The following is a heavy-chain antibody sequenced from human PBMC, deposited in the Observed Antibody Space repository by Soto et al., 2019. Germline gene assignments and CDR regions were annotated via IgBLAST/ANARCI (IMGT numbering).Heavy chain of an antibody. Sequence: PGGSLRLSCAASGFTFSSHGMHLVRQAPGKGLEWVAVIWYDGSNKYYADSVKGRFTISRDNSKNTLYLQMNSLRAEDTAVYYCARGSSWYVNYYGMDVWGQGTTVTVSS. CDR1: GFTFSSHG. V-gene: IGHV3-33*01. D-gene: IGHD6-13*01. J-gene: IGHJ6*02. CDR3: ARGSSWYVNYYGMDV. CDR2: IWYDGSNK.